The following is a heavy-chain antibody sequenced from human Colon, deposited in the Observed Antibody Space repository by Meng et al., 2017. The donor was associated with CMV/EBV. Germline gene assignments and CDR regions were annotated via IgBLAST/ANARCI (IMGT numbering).Heavy chain of an antibody. CDR2: ISNDGSKK. CDR3: AKDLRTLAGNDY. Sequence: AASGFTFSSNAIPWVRQAPGKGLEWVAAISNDGSKKYYADSMKGRFIVSRDNSENMVFLRMNSLTIEDTAVYFCAKDLRTLAGNDYWGQGTLVTVSS. D-gene: IGHD6-19*01. J-gene: IGHJ4*02. CDR1: GFTFSSNA. V-gene: IGHV3-30*18.